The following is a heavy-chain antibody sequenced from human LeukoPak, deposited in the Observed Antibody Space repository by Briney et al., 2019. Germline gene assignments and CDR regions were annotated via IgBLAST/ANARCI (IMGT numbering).Heavy chain of an antibody. J-gene: IGHJ4*02. Sequence: PGGSLRLSCAASGFTFSSYSMNWVRQAPGKGLEWVSSISTSSSYIYYADSVKGRFTISRDNAKNSLYLQMNRLRAEDTAVYYCARDRNSGYSGYAFDCWGQGTLVTVSS. D-gene: IGHD5-12*01. CDR1: GFTFSSYS. V-gene: IGHV3-21*01. CDR2: ISTSSSYI. CDR3: ARDRNSGYSGYAFDC.